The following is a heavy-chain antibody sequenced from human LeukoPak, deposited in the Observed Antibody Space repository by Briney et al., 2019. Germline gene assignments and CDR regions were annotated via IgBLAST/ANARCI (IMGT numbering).Heavy chain of an antibody. CDR2: ISSSSSYI. V-gene: IGHV3-21*04. CDR3: AKDLVVVVITTNAFDI. CDR1: GFTFSSYS. D-gene: IGHD3-22*01. Sequence: GGSLRLSCAASGFTFSSYSMNWVRQAPGKGLEWVSSISSSSSYIYYADSVKGRFTISRDNSKNTLYLQMNSLRAEDTAVYYCAKDLVVVVITTNAFDIWGQGTMVTVSS. J-gene: IGHJ3*02.